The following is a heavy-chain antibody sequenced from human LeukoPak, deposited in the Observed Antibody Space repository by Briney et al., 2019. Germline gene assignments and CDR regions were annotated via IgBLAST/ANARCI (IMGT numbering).Heavy chain of an antibody. J-gene: IGHJ5*02. CDR2: INDDTP. Sequence: PGGSLRLSCTTSGFSFNTYSMSWVRQAPRKGLDGVSAINDDTPYYTESVKGRFTVSSDNSRDTLYLLLNSLRAEDTAIYYCAKEYDLWHEQGNWFDTWGQGVLVTVSS. CDR1: GFSFNTYS. D-gene: IGHD3-3*01. V-gene: IGHV3-23*01. CDR3: AKEYDLWHEQGNWFDT.